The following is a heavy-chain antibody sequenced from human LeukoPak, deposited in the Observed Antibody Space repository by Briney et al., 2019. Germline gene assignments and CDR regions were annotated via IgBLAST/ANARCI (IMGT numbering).Heavy chain of an antibody. D-gene: IGHD6-19*01. CDR1: GGSISSSSYY. Sequence: PSETLSLTCTVSGGSISSSSYYWGWIRQPPGKGLEWIGSIYYSGSTYYNPSLKSRVTISVDTSKNQFSLKLSSVTAADTAVYYCAIIAVAGMEGYWFDPWGQGTLVTVSS. CDR2: IYYSGST. CDR3: AIIAVAGMEGYWFDP. V-gene: IGHV4-39*01. J-gene: IGHJ5*02.